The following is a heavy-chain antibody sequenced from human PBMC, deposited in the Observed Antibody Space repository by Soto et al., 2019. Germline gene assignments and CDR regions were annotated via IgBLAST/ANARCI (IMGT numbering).Heavy chain of an antibody. J-gene: IGHJ6*03. CDR1: GFTFSSYG. CDR2: ISYDGSNK. V-gene: IGHV3-30*18. CDR3: AKDLRLEVYYYMDV. Sequence: PGGSLRLSCAASGFTFSSYGMHWVRQAPGKGLEWVAVISYDGSNKYYADSVKGRFTISRDNSKNTLYLQMNSLRAEDTAVYYCAKDLRLEVYYYMDVWGKGTTVTVSS. D-gene: IGHD5-12*01.